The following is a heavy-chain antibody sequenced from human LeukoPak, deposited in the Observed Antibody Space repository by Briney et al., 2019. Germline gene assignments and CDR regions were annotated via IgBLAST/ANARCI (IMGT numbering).Heavy chain of an antibody. D-gene: IGHD4-17*01. Sequence: PGGSLRLSCAASGFTFSSYAMSWVRQAPGKGLEWVSAISGSGGSTYYADSVKGRSTISRDNSKNTLYLQMNSLRAEDTAVYYCAKDWDDYGDYVSDFQHWGQGTLVTVSS. V-gene: IGHV3-23*01. CDR3: AKDWDDYGDYVSDFQH. CDR2: ISGSGGST. CDR1: GFTFSSYA. J-gene: IGHJ1*01.